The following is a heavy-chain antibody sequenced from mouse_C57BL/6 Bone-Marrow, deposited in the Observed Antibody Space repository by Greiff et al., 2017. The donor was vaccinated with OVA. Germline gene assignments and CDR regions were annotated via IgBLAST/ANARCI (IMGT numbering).Heavy chain of an antibody. Sequence: QVQLQQSGPELVKPGASVKLSCKASGYTFTSYDINWVKQRPGQGLEWIGWIYPRDGSTKYNEKFKGKATLTVDTSSSTAYMELHSLTSEDSAVYFCARAHRYYGSSYDWFAYWGQGTLVTVSA. CDR2: IYPRDGST. J-gene: IGHJ3*01. D-gene: IGHD1-1*01. CDR1: GYTFTSYD. V-gene: IGHV1-85*01. CDR3: ARAHRYYGSSYDWFAY.